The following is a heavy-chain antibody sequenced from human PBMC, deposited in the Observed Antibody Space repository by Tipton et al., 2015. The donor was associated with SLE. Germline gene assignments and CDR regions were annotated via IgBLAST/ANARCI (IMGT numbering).Heavy chain of an antibody. Sequence: TLSLTCAVSGYSINSGYCWGWIRQPPGKGLGGIGSIFYSGSTYYNWSLKSRVTISLDTSKTQFSLKLSSVTAADTAVYYCARDEDIVVGSLDIWGQGTMVSVSS. J-gene: IGHJ3*02. CDR2: IFYSGST. V-gene: IGHV4-38-2*02. D-gene: IGHD2-15*01. CDR3: ARDEDIVVGSLDI. CDR1: GYSINSGYC.